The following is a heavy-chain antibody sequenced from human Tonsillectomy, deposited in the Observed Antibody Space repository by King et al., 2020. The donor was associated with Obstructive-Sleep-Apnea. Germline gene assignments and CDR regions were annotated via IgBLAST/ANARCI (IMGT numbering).Heavy chain of an antibody. Sequence: VQLVESGGGLVKPGGSLRLSCAASGFTFSNAWMSWVRQAPGKGLEWVGRIKSKTDGGTTDYAAPVKGRFTISRDDSKTTLYLQMNSLKTEDTAVFYCTTEVAAAGTGWFDPWGQGTLVTVSS. V-gene: IGHV3-15*01. J-gene: IGHJ5*02. CDR1: GFTFSNAW. D-gene: IGHD6-13*01. CDR3: TTEVAAAGTGWFDP. CDR2: IKSKTDGGTT.